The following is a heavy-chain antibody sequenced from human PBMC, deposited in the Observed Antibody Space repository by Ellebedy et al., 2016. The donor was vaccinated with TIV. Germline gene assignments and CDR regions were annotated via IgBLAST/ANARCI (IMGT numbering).Heavy chain of an antibody. J-gene: IGHJ5*02. CDR1: GFTFSSYG. Sequence: GESLKISCAASGFTFSSYGMHWVRQAPGKGLEWVAVISDDGSNKYYADSVKGRFTISRDNSKNTLYLQMNSLRAEDTAVYYCARSLYDSSGYYWDWFDLWGQGTLVTVSS. CDR3: ARSLYDSSGYYWDWFDL. V-gene: IGHV3-30*03. D-gene: IGHD3-22*01. CDR2: ISDDGSNK.